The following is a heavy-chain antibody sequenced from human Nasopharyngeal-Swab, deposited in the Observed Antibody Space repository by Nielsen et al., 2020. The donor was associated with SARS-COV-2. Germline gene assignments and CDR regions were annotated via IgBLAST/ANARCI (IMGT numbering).Heavy chain of an antibody. CDR2: INYSGST. J-gene: IGHJ3*02. Sequence: SETLSLTCTVSGGSISSGGYYWSWIRQHPGKGLEWIGHINYSGSTYYNPSLKSRVTISVDTSKNQFSLKLSSVTAADTAVYYCARARITMIVVVDAFDIWGQGTMVTVSS. V-gene: IGHV4-31*03. D-gene: IGHD3-22*01. CDR1: GGSISSGGYY. CDR3: ARARITMIVVVDAFDI.